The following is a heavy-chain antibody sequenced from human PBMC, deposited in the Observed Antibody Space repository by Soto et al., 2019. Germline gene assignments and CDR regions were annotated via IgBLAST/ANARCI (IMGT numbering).Heavy chain of an antibody. Sequence: GSLRLSCAACGFTFSSYRMHWVRQAPSKGLEWVAVIWYDGSNKYYADSVKGRFTISRDNSKNTLYLQMNSLRAEDTAVYYCARDLSFCRSTSCYYDYSVWAFGGNGTTVPASS. J-gene: IGHJ6*03. D-gene: IGHD2-2*01. CDR1: GFTFSSYR. CDR3: ARDLSFCRSTSCYYDYSVWAF. V-gene: IGHV3-33*01. CDR2: IWYDGSNK.